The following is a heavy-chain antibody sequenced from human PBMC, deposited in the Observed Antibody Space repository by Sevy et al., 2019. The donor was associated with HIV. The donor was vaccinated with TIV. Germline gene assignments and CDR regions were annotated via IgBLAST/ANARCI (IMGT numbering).Heavy chain of an antibody. V-gene: IGHV3-7*01. J-gene: IGHJ4*02. Sequence: GGSLRLSCEASGFTFSSYWMNWVRQAPGKGLEWVVNIKQDASEKYCVDSVKGRFTISRDNAKNSLYLQMNSLRVEDTAVYYCARVGSGWDYFDYWGQGTLVTVSS. CDR1: GFTFSSYW. CDR3: ARVGSGWDYFDY. CDR2: IKQDASEK. D-gene: IGHD6-19*01.